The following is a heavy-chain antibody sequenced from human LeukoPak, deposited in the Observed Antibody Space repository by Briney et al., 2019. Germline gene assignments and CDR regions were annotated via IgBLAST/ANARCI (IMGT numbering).Heavy chain of an antibody. CDR3: ARSYRGGYSP. CDR1: GYAINSGDY. CDR2: INKSGRK. D-gene: IGHD1-26*01. V-gene: IGHV4-38-2*02. J-gene: IGHJ5*02. Sequence: SETLSLTCTVSGYAINSGDYWGWIRQPPGKGLEWIGSINKSGRKYHNPSLKSRVTMSIDTSKNQFSLKLRSVTAADTAVYFCARSYRGGYSPWGQGTLATVSS.